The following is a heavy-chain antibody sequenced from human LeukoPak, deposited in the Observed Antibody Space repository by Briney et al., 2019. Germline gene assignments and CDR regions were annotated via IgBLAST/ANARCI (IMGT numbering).Heavy chain of an antibody. CDR2: IRGNSETI. D-gene: IGHD5-24*01. Sequence: PGGSLRLSCVASGFTFSSYSMNWVRQAPGKGLEWISYIRGNSETIHYADSVKGRFIISRDNAKNSLSLQMTSLRAEDTAVYYCVRRQDGIDNWFDPWGQGTLVTVAS. CDR1: GFTFSSYS. J-gene: IGHJ5*02. CDR3: VRRQDGIDNWFDP. V-gene: IGHV3-48*01.